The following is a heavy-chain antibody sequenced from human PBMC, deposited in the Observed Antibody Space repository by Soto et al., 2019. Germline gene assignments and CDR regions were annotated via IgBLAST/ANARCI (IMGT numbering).Heavy chain of an antibody. V-gene: IGHV1-18*01. Sequence: QVQLVQSGPEVKKPGASVKVSCKASGNTFASHGFSWVRQAPGQGLAWMGWISGFNGQTNYALKMQGRVTFTTDTSTSTSYMELRILRSDAAAEYFSARGDPRGVAVVRDYWGQGTLVTGSS. CDR3: ARGDPRGVAVVRDY. CDR1: GNTFASHG. J-gene: IGHJ4*02. CDR2: ISGFNGQT. D-gene: IGHD3-10*01.